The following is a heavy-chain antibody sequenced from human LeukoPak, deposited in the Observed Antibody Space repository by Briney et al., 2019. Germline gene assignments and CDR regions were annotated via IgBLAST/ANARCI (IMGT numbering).Heavy chain of an antibody. CDR2: IYYSGST. CDR3: ARLIVGATKFDY. V-gene: IGHV4-59*08. Sequence: SETLSLTCTVSGGSISSYYWSWIRQPPGKGLEWIGYIYYSGSTNYNPSPKSRVTISVDTSKNQFSLKLSSVTAADTAVYYCARLIVGATKFDYWGQGTLVTVSS. D-gene: IGHD1-26*01. CDR1: GGSISSYY. J-gene: IGHJ4*02.